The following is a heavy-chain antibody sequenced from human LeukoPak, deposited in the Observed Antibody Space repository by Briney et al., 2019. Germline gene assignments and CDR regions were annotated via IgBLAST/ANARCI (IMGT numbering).Heavy chain of an antibody. V-gene: IGHV1-69*13. J-gene: IGHJ4*02. CDR3: ARGGITMVRGFNTPYYFDY. D-gene: IGHD3-10*01. CDR2: LIPIFGTP. CDR1: GGPFNSYA. Sequence: SVKVSCKASGGPFNSYAISWVRQAPGQGLEWMGGLIPIFGTPNYAQKFQGRVTIIADESTSTAYMELRSLRSDDTAVYYCARGGITMVRGFNTPYYFDYWGQGTLVTVSS.